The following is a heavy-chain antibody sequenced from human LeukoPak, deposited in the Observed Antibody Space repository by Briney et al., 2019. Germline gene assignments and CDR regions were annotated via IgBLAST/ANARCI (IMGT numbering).Heavy chain of an antibody. CDR2: IYPSGDST. V-gene: IGHV3-23*01. CDR1: GFTFRTYS. Sequence: GGSLRLSCAASGFTFRTYSMTWVRQGPGKELEWVSSIYPSGDSTFYADSVKGRFTISRDNSKNTLYLQMSSLRTEDTAIYYCAKDVVPDSGWDLDYWGQGTLVTVSS. CDR3: AKDVVPDSGWDLDY. D-gene: IGHD6-19*01. J-gene: IGHJ4*02.